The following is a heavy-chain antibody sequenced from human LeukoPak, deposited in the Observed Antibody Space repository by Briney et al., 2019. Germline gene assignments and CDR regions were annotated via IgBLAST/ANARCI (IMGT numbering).Heavy chain of an antibody. CDR3: ARVGELWSRYFDWFRPYYFDY. CDR1: GYTFTSYG. Sequence: ASVKVSCKASGYTFTSYGISWVRQAPGQGLEWMGWISAYNGNTNYAQKLQGRVTMTTDTSTSTAYMELRSLRSDDTAVYYCARVGELWSRYFDWFRPYYFDYWGQGTLVTVSS. D-gene: IGHD3-9*01. CDR2: ISAYNGNT. V-gene: IGHV1-18*01. J-gene: IGHJ4*02.